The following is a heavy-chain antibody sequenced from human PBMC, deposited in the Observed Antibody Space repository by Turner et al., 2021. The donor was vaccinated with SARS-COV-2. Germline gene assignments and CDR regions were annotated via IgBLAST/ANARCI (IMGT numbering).Heavy chain of an antibody. CDR2: IYSGGST. D-gene: IGHD6-13*01. J-gene: IGHJ5*02. V-gene: IGHV3-66*01. CDR3: AREAAAGNFHGWFDP. CDR1: GFTVSSNY. Sequence: EVQLVESGGGLVQPGGSLRLSCAASGFTVSSNYMSWVRKAPGKGLEWVSVIYSGGSTYYADSVKGRFTISRDNSKNTLYLQINSLRAEDTAVYYCAREAAAGNFHGWFDPWGQGTLVTVSS.